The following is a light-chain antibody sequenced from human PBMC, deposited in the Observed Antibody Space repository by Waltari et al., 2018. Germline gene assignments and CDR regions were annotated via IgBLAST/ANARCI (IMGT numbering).Light chain of an antibody. CDR1: TTNIGSNY. Sequence: QSVLSQPPSESGTPGQRVTISCSGSTTNIGSNYVNWYQQLPGAAPKLLIYRNDQRPSGVPDRFSGSKTGTSASLAISGLRSEDEADYYCAAWDDSLRGFIMFGGGTKLTVL. V-gene: IGLV1-47*01. CDR3: AAWDDSLRGFIM. CDR2: RND. J-gene: IGLJ3*02.